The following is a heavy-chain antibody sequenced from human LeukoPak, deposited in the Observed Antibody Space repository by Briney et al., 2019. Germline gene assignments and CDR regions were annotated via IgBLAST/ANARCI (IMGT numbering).Heavy chain of an antibody. CDR2: IKKDGSEK. CDR1: GFTVSSNY. CDR3: ARDLSGVAGYTYGRGIDY. V-gene: IGHV3-7*01. Sequence: GGSLRLSCAASGFTVSSNYMSWVRQAPGKGLEWVANIKKDGSEKYYVDSVKGRFTISRDNAKTSLYLQMNSLRAEDTAVYYCARDLSGVAGYTYGRGIDYWGQGTLVTVSS. J-gene: IGHJ4*02. D-gene: IGHD5-18*01.